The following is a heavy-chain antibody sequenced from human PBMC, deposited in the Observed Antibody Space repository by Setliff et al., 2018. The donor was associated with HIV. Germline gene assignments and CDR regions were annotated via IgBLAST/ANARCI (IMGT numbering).Heavy chain of an antibody. CDR2: IKSKTDGGTT. D-gene: IGHD3-22*01. V-gene: IGHV3-15*01. CDR1: GFTFSNAW. CDR3: AREGDSSGPDFDY. Sequence: PGGSLRLSCAASGFTFSNAWMSWVRQAPGKGLEWVGRIKSKTDGGTTDYAAPVKGRFTISRDDSKNTLYLQMNSLKTEDTAVYYCAREGDSSGPDFDYWGRGTLVTVSS. J-gene: IGHJ4*02.